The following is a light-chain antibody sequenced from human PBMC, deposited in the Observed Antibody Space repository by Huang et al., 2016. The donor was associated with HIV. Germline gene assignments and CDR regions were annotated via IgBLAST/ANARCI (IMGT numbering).Light chain of an antibody. V-gene: IGKV1-5*01. CDR1: QNISTW. J-gene: IGKJ2*01. CDR3: QQYRSYPYT. CDR2: DAS. Sequence: DIQMTQSPSTLSASVGDRVTITCRASQNISTWLAWYQQKPGRAPKLLIYDASSLGSGVPSRFSGSGSGTEFSLTISSLQPNNFATYFCQQYRSYPYTFGQGTKLEIK.